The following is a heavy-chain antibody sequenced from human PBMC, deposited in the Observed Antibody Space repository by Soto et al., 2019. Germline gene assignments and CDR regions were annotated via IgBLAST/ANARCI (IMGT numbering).Heavy chain of an antibody. CDR3: ASRPAYISGKDY. J-gene: IGHJ4*02. CDR1: GDSISSNTW. CDR2: IYHSGKT. D-gene: IGHD3-3*02. V-gene: IGHV4-4*02. Sequence: QVQLQESGPGLVKPSETLSLTCAVSGDSISSNTWWSWVRQSPGKGLEWIGEIYHSGKTNYKASPKSLVTTPIAKSKHQLSLNLTSVTAADTAVYYCASRPAYISGKDYWGQGTLVTVSS.